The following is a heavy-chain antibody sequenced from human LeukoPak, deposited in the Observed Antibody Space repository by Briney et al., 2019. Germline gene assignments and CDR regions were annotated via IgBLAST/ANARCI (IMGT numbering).Heavy chain of an antibody. CDR3: ATGTTGTPR. Sequence: GGSLRLSCAASGFTFSNAWMNWVRQAPGKGPEWVGRIKGKADGETTDYAAPVKGRFTISRDDSKNTLYLQINSLNTEDTAVYYCATGTTGTPRWGQGALVTVSS. CDR1: GFTFSNAW. V-gene: IGHV3-15*07. J-gene: IGHJ4*02. CDR2: IKGKADGETT. D-gene: IGHD1-1*01.